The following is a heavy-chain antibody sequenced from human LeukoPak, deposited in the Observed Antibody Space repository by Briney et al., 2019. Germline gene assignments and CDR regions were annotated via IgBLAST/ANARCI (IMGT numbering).Heavy chain of an antibody. CDR2: ISGSGGST. Sequence: GGSLRLSCAASGFTFSSYAMSWVRQAPGKGLEWVSAISGSGGSTYYADSVKGRFTISRDNSKNTLYLQMNSLRAEDTAVYYCAKXGDDSSGYYDYFDYWGQGTLVTXSS. J-gene: IGHJ4*02. D-gene: IGHD3-22*01. CDR3: AKXGDDSSGYYDYFDY. V-gene: IGHV3-23*01. CDR1: GFTFSSYA.